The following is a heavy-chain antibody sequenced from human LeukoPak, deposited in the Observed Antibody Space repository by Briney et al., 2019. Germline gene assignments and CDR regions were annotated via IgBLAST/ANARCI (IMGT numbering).Heavy chain of an antibody. CDR2: ITASGDRT. D-gene: IGHD2-15*01. CDR1: GFTFSDHV. Sequence: GGSLRLSCAASGFTFSDHVMIWVRQAPGKGLEWVSGITASGDRTFYGDSVRGRFTMSRDNSKNTVYLQMNSLRVDDTAVYCCARRDIVVVVSASDYWGQGTLVTVSS. CDR3: ARRDIVVVVSASDY. V-gene: IGHV3-23*01. J-gene: IGHJ4*02.